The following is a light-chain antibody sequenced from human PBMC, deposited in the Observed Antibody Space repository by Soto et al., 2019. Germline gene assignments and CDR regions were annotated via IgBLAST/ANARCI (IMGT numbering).Light chain of an antibody. V-gene: IGKV3-20*01. CDR2: GAS. Sequence: EIVLTQSPGTLSLSPGERATLSCRASQSVSSSYLAWYQQKPGLAPRLLIYGASSRATGIPDRFGGSGSGTDFTLTINSLEPEDFAVYYCQQYGSSPFTFGGGTNVEIK. CDR3: QQYGSSPFT. CDR1: QSVSSSY. J-gene: IGKJ4*01.